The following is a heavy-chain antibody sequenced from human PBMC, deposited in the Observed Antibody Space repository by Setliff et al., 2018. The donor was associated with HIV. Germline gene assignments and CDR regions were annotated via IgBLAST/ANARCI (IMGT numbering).Heavy chain of an antibody. Sequence: ASVKVSCKASGFTFSKSAIHWVRQAPGQRLELMAWINAANGHAKYSQKFQGRVTIIRDTSATTVFMEVRRVTSEDTAVYYCARNGCNSESYFCDLDIWGQGTLVTVS. V-gene: IGHV1-3*01. J-gene: IGHJ4*02. D-gene: IGHD3-3*01. CDR1: GFTFSKSA. CDR3: ARNGCNSESYFCDLDI. CDR2: INAANGHA.